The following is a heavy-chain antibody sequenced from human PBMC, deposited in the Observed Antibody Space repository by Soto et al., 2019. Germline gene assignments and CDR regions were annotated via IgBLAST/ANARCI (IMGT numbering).Heavy chain of an antibody. CDR3: ARQTHPPAAAGTERDYYYYGMDV. D-gene: IGHD6-13*01. Sequence: GESLKISCKGSGYSFTSYWIGWVRQMPGKGLEWMGIIYPGDSDTRYSPSFQGQVTISADKSISTAYLQWSSLKASDTAMYYCARQTHPPAAAGTERDYYYYGMDVWGQGTTVTVSS. J-gene: IGHJ6*02. CDR1: GYSFTSYW. V-gene: IGHV5-51*01. CDR2: IYPGDSDT.